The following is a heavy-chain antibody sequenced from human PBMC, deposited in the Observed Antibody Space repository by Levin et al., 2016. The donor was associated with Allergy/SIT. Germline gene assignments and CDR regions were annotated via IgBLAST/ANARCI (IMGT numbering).Heavy chain of an antibody. V-gene: IGHV4-59*01. CDR1: GGSISSYY. D-gene: IGHD6-19*01. J-gene: IGHJ4*02. Sequence: SETLSLTCTVSGGSISSYYWSWIRQPPGKGLEWIGYIYYSGSTNYNPSLKSRVTISVDTSKDQFSLKLRSVTAADTAVYYCARGTWYSSGWGYFEYWGQGNLVTVSS. CDR2: IYYSGST. CDR3: ARGTWYSSGWGYFEY.